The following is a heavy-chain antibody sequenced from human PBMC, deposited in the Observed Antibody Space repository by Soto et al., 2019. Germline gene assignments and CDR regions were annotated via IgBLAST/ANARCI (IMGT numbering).Heavy chain of an antibody. V-gene: IGHV4-34*01. CDR2: INHNGST. CDR1: GGSFSGYY. Sequence: SETLSLTCAVYGGSFSGYYWSWIRQPPGKGLEWIGEINHNGSTNYNPSLKSRVTISVDTSKNQFSLKLSPVTAADTAVYYCARGGDYGDYVLNYWGQGTLVTVSS. J-gene: IGHJ4*02. D-gene: IGHD4-17*01. CDR3: ARGGDYGDYVLNY.